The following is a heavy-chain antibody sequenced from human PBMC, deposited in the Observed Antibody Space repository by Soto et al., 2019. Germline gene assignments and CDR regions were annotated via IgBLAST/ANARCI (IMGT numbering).Heavy chain of an antibody. CDR1: GLIFSDYH. CDR3: AMLGGWSGGSTDMDV. CDR2: IRRKANSYTT. V-gene: IGHV3-72*01. D-gene: IGHD6-19*01. Sequence: EVQLVESGGGLVQPGGSRRLSCAASGLIFSDYHMDWVRQAPGKGLEWVGRIRRKANSYTTEYAASVKGRFTISRDDSKNSLYLQINSLKTEDTAVYYCAMLGGWSGGSTDMDVCGQGTTVTVSS. J-gene: IGHJ6*02.